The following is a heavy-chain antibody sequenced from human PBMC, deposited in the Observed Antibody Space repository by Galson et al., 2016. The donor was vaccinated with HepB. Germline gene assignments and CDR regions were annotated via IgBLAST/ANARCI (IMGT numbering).Heavy chain of an antibody. Sequence: LSLTCAVYSGSFSGYYWSWIRQPPGKGLEWIGEINHSGGTNNNPSLKSRVTMSVDTSKNQFSLKLSSVTAADTAVFYCARGRRGSSCYNYWGQGTLVTVSS. D-gene: IGHD6-13*01. CDR1: SGSFSGYY. V-gene: IGHV4-34*01. J-gene: IGHJ4*02. CDR2: INHSGGT. CDR3: ARGRRGSSCYNY.